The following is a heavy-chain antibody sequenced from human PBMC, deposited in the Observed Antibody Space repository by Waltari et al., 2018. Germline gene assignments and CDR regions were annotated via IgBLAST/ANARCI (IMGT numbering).Heavy chain of an antibody. CDR3: ARAVRYQLLSDF. J-gene: IGHJ4*02. CDR1: GYTFSNYD. V-gene: IGHV1-8*03. Sequence: QVQLVQSGAEVKNPGASVKLSCKTSGYTFSNYDVSWVRQAPGRGLEWMGWMHPHSGKLGFAQGFQGRVMCTADTSTTTAYMELTNLRSDDTAIYFCARAVRYQLLSDFWGQGTLVTVSS. CDR2: MHPHSGKL. D-gene: IGHD2-2*01.